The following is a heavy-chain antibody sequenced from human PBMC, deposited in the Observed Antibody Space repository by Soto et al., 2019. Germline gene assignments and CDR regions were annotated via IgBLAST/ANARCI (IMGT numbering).Heavy chain of an antibody. CDR1: GFTFSTYV. J-gene: IGHJ1*01. CDR3: ATEDHSSGHAGTFHH. Sequence: VQLVESGGGVVQPGRSLRLSCAASGFTFSTYVMHWVRQAPGKGLEWVAAISYDGNNEHYADSVKGRFTISRDNSKNTLFVQMDTLRTEDTAVYYCATEDHSSGHAGTFHHWGQGTLVTVSS. D-gene: IGHD3-22*01. CDR2: ISYDGNNE. V-gene: IGHV3-30*01.